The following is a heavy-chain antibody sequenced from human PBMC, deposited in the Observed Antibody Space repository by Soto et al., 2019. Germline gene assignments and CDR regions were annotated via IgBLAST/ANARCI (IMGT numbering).Heavy chain of an antibody. V-gene: IGHV5-51*01. CDR1: GYSFTSYW. Sequence: GESLKISCKGSGYSFTSYWIGWVRQMPGKGLEWMGIIYPGDSDTRYSPSFQGQVTISADKSISTAYLQWSSLKASDTAMYYCASSGILAYCGGDCYNYYYYYGMDVWGQGTTVTVSS. CDR3: ASSGILAYCGGDCYNYYYYYGMDV. CDR2: IYPGDSDT. D-gene: IGHD2-21*02. J-gene: IGHJ6*02.